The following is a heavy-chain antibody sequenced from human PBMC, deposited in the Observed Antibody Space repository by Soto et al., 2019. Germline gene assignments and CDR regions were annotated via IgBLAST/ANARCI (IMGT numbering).Heavy chain of an antibody. CDR3: AREYYDSSGYYPEAFDI. J-gene: IGHJ3*02. CDR1: GFTVSSNY. CDR2: IYSGGST. V-gene: IGHV3-66*01. Sequence: AGSLRLACAASGFTVSSNYLSWVRQDPGKGLEWVSVIYSGGSTYYADTVKGRFTISRDNSKNTLYLQMNSLRAEDTAVYYCAREYYDSSGYYPEAFDIWGQGTMVTVSS. D-gene: IGHD3-22*01.